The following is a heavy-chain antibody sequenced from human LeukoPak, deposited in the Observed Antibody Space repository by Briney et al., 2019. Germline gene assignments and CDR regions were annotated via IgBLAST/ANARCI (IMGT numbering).Heavy chain of an antibody. Sequence: QPGGSLRLSCAASGFTFSSYAMSWVRQAPGKGLEWVSAISGSGGSTYYADSVKGRFTISRDNSKNTLYLQMNSLRAEDTAVYYCAKTPRIAAAGTVWYFDLWGRGTLVTVSS. CDR2: ISGSGGST. V-gene: IGHV3-23*01. D-gene: IGHD6-13*01. J-gene: IGHJ2*01. CDR1: GFTFSSYA. CDR3: AKTPRIAAAGTVWYFDL.